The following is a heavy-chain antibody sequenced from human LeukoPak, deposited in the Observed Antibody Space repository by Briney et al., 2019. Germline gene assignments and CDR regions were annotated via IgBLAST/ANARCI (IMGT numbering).Heavy chain of an antibody. V-gene: IGHV4-59*12. CDR2: ICYSGST. CDR1: GGSISSYY. CDR3: AREGRFFEFDY. J-gene: IGHJ4*02. D-gene: IGHD3-3*01. Sequence: SETLSLTCTVSGGSISSYYWSWIRQPPGKGLEWIGYICYSGSTNYNLSLKSRVTISVDTSKNQFSLKLSSVTAADTAVYYCAREGRFFEFDYWGQGTLVTVSS.